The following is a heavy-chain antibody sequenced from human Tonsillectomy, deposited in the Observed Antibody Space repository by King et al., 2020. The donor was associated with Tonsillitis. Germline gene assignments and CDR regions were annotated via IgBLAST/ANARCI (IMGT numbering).Heavy chain of an antibody. Sequence: QLVQSGAEVKVPGASVKVSCKASGYTFPTFGINWVRQAPGKGLEWMGWISAYNGNTNHAQKLQGRVTMTTDKSTSTAYMERRSLRDDDTAVYYCARHRATMIPYYFDYWGQGNLVTGSS. CDR3: ARHRATMIPYYFDY. CDR1: GYTFPTFG. V-gene: IGHV1-18*01. J-gene: IGHJ4*02. D-gene: IGHD3-22*01. CDR2: ISAYNGNT.